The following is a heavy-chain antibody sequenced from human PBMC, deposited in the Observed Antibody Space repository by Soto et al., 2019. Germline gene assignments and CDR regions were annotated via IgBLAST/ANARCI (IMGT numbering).Heavy chain of an antibody. V-gene: IGHV2-5*02. CDR2: IYWDDDK. CDR1: GFSLSTSGVG. CDR3: THRDSKAMSYGVDV. D-gene: IGHD5-18*01. J-gene: IGHJ6*02. Sequence: QITLEESGPTLVKPTQTLTLTCTFSGFSLSTSGVGVGWIRQPPGKPLEGLALIYWDDDKRYSPSLKSRLTITQDISKNQVVLRMTNMDPVDTATYYCTHRDSKAMSYGVDVWGQGITVTVSS.